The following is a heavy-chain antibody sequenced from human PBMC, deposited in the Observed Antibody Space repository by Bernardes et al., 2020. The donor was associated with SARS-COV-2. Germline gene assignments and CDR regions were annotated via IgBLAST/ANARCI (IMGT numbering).Heavy chain of an antibody. J-gene: IGHJ3*02. Sequence: GGSLRLSCAASGFTFDDYAMHWVRQAPGKGLEWVSGISWNSGSIGYADSVKGRFTISRDNAKNSLYLQMNSLRAEDTALYYCAKDIRVYTGDYYESSGYFTPDALDIWGQGTMVTVSS. CDR3: AKDIRVYTGDYYESSGYFTPDALDI. V-gene: IGHV3-9*01. CDR1: GFTFDDYA. CDR2: ISWNSGSI. D-gene: IGHD3-22*01.